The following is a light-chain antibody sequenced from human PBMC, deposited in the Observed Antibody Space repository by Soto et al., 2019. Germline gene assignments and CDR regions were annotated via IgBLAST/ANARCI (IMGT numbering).Light chain of an antibody. CDR1: QSFSSTF. CDR3: QQYASSVT. CDR2: GAS. J-gene: IGKJ1*01. V-gene: IGKV3-20*01. Sequence: EILLTQSPDSLSLSPGDRATLSCRASQSFSSTFFAWYQQKPGQAPRLLIYGASSRATGIPDRFSSSGSGTAFTLTISRLEPEDFAVYYCQQYASSVTFGQGTKVEIK.